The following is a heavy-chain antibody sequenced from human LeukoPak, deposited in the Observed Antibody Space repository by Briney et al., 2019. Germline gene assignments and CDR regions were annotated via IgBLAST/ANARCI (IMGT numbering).Heavy chain of an antibody. Sequence: GASVNVSCKASGGTFSSYAISWVRQAPGQGLEWMGGIIPIFGTANYAQKFQGRVTITADESTSTAYMELSSLRSEDTAVYYCARGTTYYDFWSRYYYYGMDVWGQGTTVTVSS. V-gene: IGHV1-69*13. D-gene: IGHD3-3*01. CDR1: GGTFSSYA. CDR3: ARGTTYYDFWSRYYYYGMDV. J-gene: IGHJ6*02. CDR2: IIPIFGTA.